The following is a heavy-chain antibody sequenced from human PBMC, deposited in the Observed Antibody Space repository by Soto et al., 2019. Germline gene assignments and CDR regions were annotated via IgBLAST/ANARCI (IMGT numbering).Heavy chain of an antibody. CDR2: ISAYNGNT. D-gene: IGHD7-27*01. J-gene: IGHJ6*02. V-gene: IGHV1-18*01. Sequence: ASVKVSCKASGYTFTSYGISWVRQAPGQGLEWMGWISAYNGNTNYAQKLQGRVTMTTDTYTSTAYMELRSLRSDDTAVYYCARRFVQPGVWYGIDVWGQGTTVTVSS. CDR1: GYTFTSYG. CDR3: ARRFVQPGVWYGIDV.